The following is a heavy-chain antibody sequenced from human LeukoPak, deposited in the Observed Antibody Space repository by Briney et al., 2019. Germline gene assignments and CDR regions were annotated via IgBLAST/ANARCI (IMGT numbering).Heavy chain of an antibody. CDR1: GGSISSYY. Sequence: SETLSLTCTVSGGSISSYYWSWIRQPPGKGLEWIGYIYYSGSSNYNPSLKSRVTISVDTSKNQFSLKLSSVTAADTAVYYCASFRRQRVDYWGQGTLVTVSS. CDR3: ASFRRQRVDY. V-gene: IGHV4-59*01. J-gene: IGHJ4*02. CDR2: IYYSGSS. D-gene: IGHD1-14*01.